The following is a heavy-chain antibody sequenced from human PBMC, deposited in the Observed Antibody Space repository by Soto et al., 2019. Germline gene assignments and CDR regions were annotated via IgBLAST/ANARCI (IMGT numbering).Heavy chain of an antibody. CDR2: ISAYTGNA. CDR1: GLTFSSYA. J-gene: IGHJ4*02. CDR3: ARVRVSYDAWYLVDS. Sequence: QVQLVPSGAEVKKPGASMKVACKASGLTFSSYAFTWVRQAPGQGLECMGWISAYTGNANYAQKFQGRVTMTTDTSTSIAYMELRSLRADDTGVYYGARVRVSYDAWYLVDSGGEGTLVTVSS. V-gene: IGHV1-18*01. D-gene: IGHD6-13*01.